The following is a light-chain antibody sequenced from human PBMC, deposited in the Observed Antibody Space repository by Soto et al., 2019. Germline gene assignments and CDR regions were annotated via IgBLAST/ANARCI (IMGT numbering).Light chain of an antibody. Sequence: QSALTQPRSVSGSPGQSVTISCTGTSSDVGGYNYVSWYQQHPGKAPKLMIYDVSKRPSGVSNRFSGSKSGNTASLTISGLQAEDEADYYCCSYTTSNTRQIVFGTGTKVTVL. J-gene: IGLJ1*01. CDR3: CSYTTSNTRQIV. CDR2: DVS. CDR1: SSDVGGYNY. V-gene: IGLV2-11*01.